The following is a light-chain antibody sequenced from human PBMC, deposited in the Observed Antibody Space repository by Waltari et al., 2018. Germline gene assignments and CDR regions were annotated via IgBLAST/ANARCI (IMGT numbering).Light chain of an antibody. CDR2: KDT. J-gene: IGLJ3*02. CDR3: LSADSSGTSKV. CDR1: PLPKKY. V-gene: IGLV3-25*03. Sequence: SYELTQPPSVPVSPGQTATITSAGDPLPKKYAFWYQQKPGQAPVWIIDKDTQRPSGIPERFSGSSSGTTVTMTISGVQAEDEADYYCLSADSSGTSKVFGGGTKLTVL.